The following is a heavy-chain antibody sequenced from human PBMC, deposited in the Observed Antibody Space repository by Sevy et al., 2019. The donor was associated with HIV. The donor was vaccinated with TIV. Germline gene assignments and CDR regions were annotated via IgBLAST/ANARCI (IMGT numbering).Heavy chain of an antibody. D-gene: IGHD3-3*01. CDR3: ATSSLAHLPTYYDFWSGYYYYYYGMDV. CDR2: FDPEDGET. CDR1: GYTLTELS. J-gene: IGHJ6*02. V-gene: IGHV1-24*01. Sequence: ASVKVSCKVSGYTLTELSMHWVRQAPGKGLEWMGGFDPEDGETIYAQKFQGRVTMTEDTSTDTAYMELSSLRSEDTAVYYCATSSLAHLPTYYDFWSGYYYYYYGMDVWGQGTTVTVSS.